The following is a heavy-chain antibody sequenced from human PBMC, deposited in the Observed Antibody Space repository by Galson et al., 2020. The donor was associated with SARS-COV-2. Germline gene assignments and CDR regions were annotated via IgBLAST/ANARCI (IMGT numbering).Heavy chain of an antibody. CDR3: TTDDIKGTPTNFDH. V-gene: IGHV3-15*01. D-gene: IGHD5-12*01. Sequence: GESLKISCAASGFSFSNTWMAWVRQATGKGLEWVGRIKSKSDDETTGYAAPVEGRFTISRDDSIDTLYLQMNSLKNEDTAVYYCTTDDIKGTPTNFDHWGQGTLVTVSS. CDR2: IKSKSDDETT. CDR1: GFSFSNTW. J-gene: IGHJ4*02.